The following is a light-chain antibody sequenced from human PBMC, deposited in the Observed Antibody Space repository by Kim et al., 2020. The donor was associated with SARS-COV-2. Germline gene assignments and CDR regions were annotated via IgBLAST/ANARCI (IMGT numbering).Light chain of an antibody. CDR2: DSS. Sequence: EIVLTQSPGTLSLSPGERATLSCRASQSGRSSYFAWYQQKTGQAPRLLIYDSSSRATGIPDRFSGSGSATDFTLTISRLEPEDFAVYYCQQYASSPWTFGQGTKVEIK. CDR1: QSGRSSY. V-gene: IGKV3-20*01. J-gene: IGKJ1*01. CDR3: QQYASSPWT.